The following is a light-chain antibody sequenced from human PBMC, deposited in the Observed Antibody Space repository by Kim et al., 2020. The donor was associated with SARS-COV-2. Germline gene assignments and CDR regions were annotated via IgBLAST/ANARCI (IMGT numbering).Light chain of an antibody. CDR1: SLRKYY. V-gene: IGLV3-19*01. CDR2: GKN. J-gene: IGLJ2*01. CDR3: NSRESSSNHWI. Sequence: ELTQDPAVSVALGQTVRITCQGDSLRKYYASWYQQKPGQAPVLVFYGKNNRPSGIPDRFSGSYSGNTASLTITAAQAEDEADYYCNSRESSSNHWIFGGGTQLTVL.